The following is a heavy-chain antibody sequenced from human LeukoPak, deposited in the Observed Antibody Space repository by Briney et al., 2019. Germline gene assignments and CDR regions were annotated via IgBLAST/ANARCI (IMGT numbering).Heavy chain of an antibody. CDR2: IRGNGEA. CDR3: AKNGVNYWYFDL. V-gene: IGHV3-23*01. J-gene: IGHJ2*01. CDR1: GLSFSTFA. D-gene: IGHD2-8*01. Sequence: GGSLRLSCAASGLSFSTFAMSWVRQGPARGLEWVSSIRGNGEAFYADSVKGRFTISRDNSKNTLYLQMNSLRAEDTAVYYCAKNGVNYWYFDLWGRGTLVTVSS.